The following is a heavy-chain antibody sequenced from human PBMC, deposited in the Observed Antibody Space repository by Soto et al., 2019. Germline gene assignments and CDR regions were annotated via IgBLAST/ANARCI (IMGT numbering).Heavy chain of an antibody. J-gene: IGHJ3*02. CDR2: ISSSSSTI. V-gene: IGHV3-48*01. D-gene: IGHD2-2*01. Sequence: EVQLVESGGGLVQPGGSLRLSCAASGFTFSSYSMNWVRQAPGKGLEWVSYISSSSSTIYYADSVKGRFTISRDNAKNSLYLQMNRLRAEDTAVYYCARAGIVVVPAANGSGSYNAFDIWGQGTMVTVSS. CDR3: ARAGIVVVPAANGSGSYNAFDI. CDR1: GFTFSSYS.